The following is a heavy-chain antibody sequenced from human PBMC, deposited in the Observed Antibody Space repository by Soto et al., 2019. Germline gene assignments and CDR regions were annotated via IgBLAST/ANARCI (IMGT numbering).Heavy chain of an antibody. CDR2: ISGSGGST. V-gene: IGHV3-23*01. D-gene: IGHD1-26*01. J-gene: IGHJ4*02. Sequence: GGSLRLSCAASGFTFSSYAMSWVRQAPGKGLEWVSAISGSGGSTYYADSVKGRFTISRDNSKNTLYLQMNSLRAEDTAVYYCAKLTILIVGADYFDFWGQGTLVTVSS. CDR3: AKLTILIVGADYFDF. CDR1: GFTFSSYA.